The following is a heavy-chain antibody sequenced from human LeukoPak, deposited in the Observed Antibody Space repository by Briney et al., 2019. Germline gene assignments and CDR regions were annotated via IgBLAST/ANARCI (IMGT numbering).Heavy chain of an antibody. D-gene: IGHD3-22*01. V-gene: IGHV5-51*01. J-gene: IGHJ6*02. CDR3: ARQDYYDSRLLGMDV. Sequence: GESLKISCKGSGYSFTSYWIGWVRQMPGKGLEWMGIIYPGGSNTRYSPSFQGQVTISADKSINTAYLQWSSLKASDTAMYYCARQDYYDSRLLGMDVWGQGTTVTVSS. CDR1: GYSFTSYW. CDR2: IYPGGSNT.